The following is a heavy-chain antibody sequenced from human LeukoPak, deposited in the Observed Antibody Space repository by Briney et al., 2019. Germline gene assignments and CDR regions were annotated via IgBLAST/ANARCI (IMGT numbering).Heavy chain of an antibody. Sequence: RGSLRLSCAASGFTFSSYAMSWVRQAPGKGLEWVSAISGSGGSTYYADSVKGRFTISRDNSKNTLYLQMSSLRAEDTAVYYCARDRGVAAHLDYWGQGTLVTVSS. CDR3: ARDRGVAAHLDY. V-gene: IGHV3-23*01. D-gene: IGHD5-12*01. CDR1: GFTFSSYA. CDR2: ISGSGGST. J-gene: IGHJ4*02.